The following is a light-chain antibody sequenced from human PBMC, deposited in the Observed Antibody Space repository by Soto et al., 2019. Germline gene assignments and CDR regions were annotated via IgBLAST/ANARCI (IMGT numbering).Light chain of an antibody. V-gene: IGKV3-20*01. CDR2: DTS. CDR3: HQYGSSPRA. J-gene: IGKJ1*01. CDR1: QSVNSNY. Sequence: EIVLMQSPGTLSLSPGEGATLSCRASQSVNSNYLAWYQQKPGQAPTVLIFDTSRRATGVPDRFSGSGSGTDFTLTISRLEPEDFAVYYCHQYGSSPRAFGQGTKVDIK.